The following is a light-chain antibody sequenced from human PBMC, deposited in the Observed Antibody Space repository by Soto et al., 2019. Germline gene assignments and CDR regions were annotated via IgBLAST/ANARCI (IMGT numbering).Light chain of an antibody. CDR2: GNT. CDR1: SSNIGAGYD. Sequence: QSVLTQPPSVSGAPGQRVTISCTGSSSNIGAGYDVHWYQQLPGTAPKLLVHGNTDRPSGVPDRFSGSKSGTSASLAITGLQAEDEAEYYGQSYDSSLSGWLFGGGTKLTVL. V-gene: IGLV1-40*01. J-gene: IGLJ2*01. CDR3: QSYDSSLSGWL.